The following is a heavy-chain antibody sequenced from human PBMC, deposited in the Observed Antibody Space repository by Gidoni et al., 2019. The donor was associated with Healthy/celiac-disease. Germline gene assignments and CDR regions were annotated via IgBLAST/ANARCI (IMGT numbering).Heavy chain of an antibody. CDR3: ARDPEFGDGSSSWHWFDP. J-gene: IGHJ5*02. V-gene: IGHV4-31*03. D-gene: IGHD6-13*01. Sequence: QVQLQESGPGLVKPSQTLSLTCTVSGGSLSSGGYSWSWILQHPGKGLEWIGYIYYSVSTYYNPSLKSRVTISVDTSKNQFALKLSSVTAADTAVYYCARDPEFGDGSSSWHWFDPWGQGTLVTVSS. CDR2: IYYSVST. CDR1: GGSLSSGGYS.